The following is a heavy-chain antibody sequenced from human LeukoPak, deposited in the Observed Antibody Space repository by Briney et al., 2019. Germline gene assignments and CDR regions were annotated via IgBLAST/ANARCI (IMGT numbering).Heavy chain of an antibody. J-gene: IGHJ5*02. V-gene: IGHV3-23*01. Sequence: GGSLRLSCAASGFTFSSYAMSWVRQAPGKGLEWVSAISGSGGSTYYADSVKGRFTISRDNSKNTLYLQMNSLRAEDTAVYYCAKTDSSSWYGGWIDPWGQGTLVTVSS. CDR3: AKTDSSSWYGGWIDP. D-gene: IGHD6-13*01. CDR2: ISGSGGST. CDR1: GFTFSSYA.